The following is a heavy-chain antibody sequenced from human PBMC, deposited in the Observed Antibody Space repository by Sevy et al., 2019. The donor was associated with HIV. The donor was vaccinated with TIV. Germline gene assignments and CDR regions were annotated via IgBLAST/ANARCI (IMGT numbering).Heavy chain of an antibody. CDR3: ARDLEGSSSDFLLYYYYYYGMDV. J-gene: IGHJ6*02. D-gene: IGHD6-6*01. CDR2: ISAYNGNT. V-gene: IGHV1-18*01. CDR1: GYTFTSYG. Sequence: ASVKVSCKASGYTFTSYGISWVRQAPGQGLEWMGWISAYNGNTNYAQKLQGRVTMTTDTSTSTAYMELRSLRSDDTAVYYCARDLEGSSSDFLLYYYYYYGMDVWGQGTTVTVSS.